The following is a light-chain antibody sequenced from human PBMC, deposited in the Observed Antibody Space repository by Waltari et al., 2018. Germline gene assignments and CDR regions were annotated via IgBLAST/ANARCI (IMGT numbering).Light chain of an antibody. CDR1: SNNVGNQG. V-gene: IGLV10-54*01. CDR3: SAWDSSLSARV. CDR2: SNN. J-gene: IGLJ3*02. Sequence: QAGLTQPPSVSKDLRQTATLTCTGNSNNVGNQGAAWLQQHQGTPPKLLSYSNNIRPAGSSERFTECGSGNTASLTITGLRPEDEADYYCSAWDSSLSARVFGGGTKLTVL.